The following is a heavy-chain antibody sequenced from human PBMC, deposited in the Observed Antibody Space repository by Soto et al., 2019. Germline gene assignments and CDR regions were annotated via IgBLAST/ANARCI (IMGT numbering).Heavy chain of an antibody. V-gene: IGHV3-23*01. D-gene: IGHD3-22*01. CDR1: GFNFSNYA. CDR2: ISGSGDST. J-gene: IGHJ6*02. Sequence: GGSLRLSCAVSGFNFSNYAMSWVRQAPGKGLEWVSLISGSGDSTYYADSVKGRFTISRDNSKNTLFLQLNSLRAEDTALYHCAKDQDSKFYYYGMDVWGLGTTVTVSS. CDR3: AKDQDSKFYYYGMDV.